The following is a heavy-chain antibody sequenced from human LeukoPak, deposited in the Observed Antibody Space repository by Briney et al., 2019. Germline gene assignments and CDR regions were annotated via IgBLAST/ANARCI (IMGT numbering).Heavy chain of an antibody. V-gene: IGHV3-74*01. J-gene: IGHJ4*02. Sequence: GGSLRLSCAASGFTFSDYWIHWVRQAPGKGLVWVSRINTDGSITNYADSVKGRFSISRDNAKNTLYLQMSSLRAEDTAVYYCARDRGPRTGFMVREAYDYRGQGTLVTVSS. CDR2: INTDGSIT. D-gene: IGHD3-10*01. CDR3: ARDRGPRTGFMVREAYDY. CDR1: GFTFSDYW.